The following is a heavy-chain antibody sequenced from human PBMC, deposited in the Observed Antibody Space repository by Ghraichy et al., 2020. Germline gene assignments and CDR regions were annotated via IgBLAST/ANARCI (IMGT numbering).Heavy chain of an antibody. CDR2: IYYSGST. CDR3: ARGSYDYVWGSYRYFPRMVDY. Sequence: SETLSLTCTVSGGSISSSSYYWGWIRQPPGKGLEWIGSIYYSGSTYYNPSLKSRVTISVDTSKNQFSLKLSSVTAADTAVYYCARGSYDYVWGSYRYFPRMVDYWGQGTLVTVSS. J-gene: IGHJ4*02. D-gene: IGHD3-16*02. V-gene: IGHV4-39*01. CDR1: GGSISSSSYY.